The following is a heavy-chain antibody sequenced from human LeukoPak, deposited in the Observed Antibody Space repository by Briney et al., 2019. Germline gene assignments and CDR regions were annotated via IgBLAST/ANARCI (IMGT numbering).Heavy chain of an antibody. V-gene: IGHV3-23*05. Sequence: GGSLRLSCEASGFTFSEHSMSWVRQAPGKGLEWVSTIKRDGSNTYYTDSVEGRFTISRDNSKNTLYLEMNTLRAEDTAVYYCASGGCASWFDLWGQKTQVTVSS. J-gene: IGHJ5*02. CDR1: GFTFSEHS. CDR2: IKRDGSNT. CDR3: ASGGCASWFDL. D-gene: IGHD2-15*01.